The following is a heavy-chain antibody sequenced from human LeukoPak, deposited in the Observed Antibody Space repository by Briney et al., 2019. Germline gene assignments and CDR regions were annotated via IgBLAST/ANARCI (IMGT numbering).Heavy chain of an antibody. D-gene: IGHD6-13*01. CDR3: ARRVSSSWYTRWFDP. J-gene: IGHJ5*02. Sequence: SETLSLTCAVYGGSFSGYYWSWIRQPPGKGLEWIGEINHSGSTNYNPSLKSRVTISVDTSKNQFSLKLSSVTAADTAVYYCARRVSSSWYTRWFDPWGQGTLATVSS. CDR1: GGSFSGYY. CDR2: INHSGST. V-gene: IGHV4-34*01.